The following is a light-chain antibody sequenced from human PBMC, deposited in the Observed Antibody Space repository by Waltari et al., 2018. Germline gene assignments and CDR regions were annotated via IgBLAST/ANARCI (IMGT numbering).Light chain of an antibody. V-gene: IGLV1-40*02. Sequence: QSILTQPPSVSGAPGQRVTISCTGSRSNIGAEHAVHWYQDFQGRGPKLLIYGNNHRPSGVPDRFSGSKSGTSASLTITGLQAEDEADYYCQSFDTSLSDGVVFGGGTKV. CDR3: QSFDTSLSDGVV. CDR2: GNN. J-gene: IGLJ2*01. CDR1: RSNIGAEHA.